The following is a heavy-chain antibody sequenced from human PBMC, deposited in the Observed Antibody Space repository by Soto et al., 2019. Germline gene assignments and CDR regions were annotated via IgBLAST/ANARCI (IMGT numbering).Heavy chain of an antibody. V-gene: IGHV3-21*01. J-gene: IGHJ5*02. Sequence: PGGSLRLSCAASGFTVSTKYMDWVRQAPGKGLEWVASISSGGAYIKYADSVKGRFTISRDNTKNSVSLQMNSLRVDDTAVYFCTRDQGGSYDSWFDPWGQGTLVTVSS. CDR2: ISSGGAYI. CDR3: TRDQGGSYDSWFDP. D-gene: IGHD1-26*01. CDR1: GFTVSTKY.